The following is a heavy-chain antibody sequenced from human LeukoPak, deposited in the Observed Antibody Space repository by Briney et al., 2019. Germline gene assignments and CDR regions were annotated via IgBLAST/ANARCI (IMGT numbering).Heavy chain of an antibody. CDR1: GFTFDDYG. CDR3: AGHYGDYDTPPDY. V-gene: IGHV3-20*04. D-gene: IGHD4-17*01. Sequence: GGSLRLSCAASGFTFDDYGMSWLRQAPGKGLEWVSGINWNGGSTGYADSVKGRFTISRDNAKNSLYLQMNSLRAEDTALYYCAGHYGDYDTPPDYWGQGTLVTVSS. J-gene: IGHJ4*02. CDR2: INWNGGST.